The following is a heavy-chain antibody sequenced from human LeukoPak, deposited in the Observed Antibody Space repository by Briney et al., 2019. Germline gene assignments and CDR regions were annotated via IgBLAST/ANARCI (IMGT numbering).Heavy chain of an antibody. CDR3: ARHYYDSSGYYGIFDY. J-gene: IGHJ4*02. CDR2: IYYSGST. V-gene: IGHV4-59*08. D-gene: IGHD3-22*01. CDR1: GGSISTYY. Sequence: SETLSLTCTVSGGSISTYYWSWIRQPPGKGLEWIGYIYYSGSTNYNPSLKSRVTISVDTSKNRFSLKLSSVTAADTAVYYCARHYYDSSGYYGIFDYWGQGTLVTVSS.